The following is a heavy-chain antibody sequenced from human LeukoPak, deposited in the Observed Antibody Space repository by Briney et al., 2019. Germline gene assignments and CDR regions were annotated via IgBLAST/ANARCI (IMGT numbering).Heavy chain of an antibody. Sequence: GGSLRLSCAASGFTFSSYAMNWVRQAPQKGLEWVSSISSRSSYIYYADSMKGRSTISRDNAKKSLYLQMSSLRAEDTAVYYCARDAPPGLELDYWGQGTLVIVSS. J-gene: IGHJ4*02. CDR2: ISSRSSYI. CDR3: ARDAPPGLELDY. V-gene: IGHV3-21*01. D-gene: IGHD1-1*01. CDR1: GFTFSSYA.